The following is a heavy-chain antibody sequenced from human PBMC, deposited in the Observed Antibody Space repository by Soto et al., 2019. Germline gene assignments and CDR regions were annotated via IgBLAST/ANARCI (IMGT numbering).Heavy chain of an antibody. CDR1: GYTFTSYY. Sequence: QVQLVQSGAEVKKPGASVKVSCKASGYTFTSYYMHWVRQAPGQGLEWMGIINPSGGSTSYAQKCQGRVNMTRDTSTSTVYMEHSSPRSEDTAVYYYKLSSPQEENFDYWGQGPLVTVSS. CDR2: INPSGGST. D-gene: IGHD6-13*01. V-gene: IGHV1-46*01. CDR3: KLSSPQEENFDY. J-gene: IGHJ4*02.